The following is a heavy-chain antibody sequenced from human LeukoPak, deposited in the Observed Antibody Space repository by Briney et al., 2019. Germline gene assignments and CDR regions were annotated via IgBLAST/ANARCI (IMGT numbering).Heavy chain of an antibody. D-gene: IGHD6-19*01. CDR3: ARVGYSSGWTETYFDY. V-gene: IGHV4-59*01. CDR1: GGSISRSY. CDR2: VYYSVST. Sequence: SETLSLTCTVSGGSISRSYWSWIRQPPGKRLEWIGYVYYSVSTNYNPSLKSRVTISVDTSRNQFSLKLSSVTAADTAVYYCARVGYSSGWTETYFDYWGQGPLVTVSS. J-gene: IGHJ4*02.